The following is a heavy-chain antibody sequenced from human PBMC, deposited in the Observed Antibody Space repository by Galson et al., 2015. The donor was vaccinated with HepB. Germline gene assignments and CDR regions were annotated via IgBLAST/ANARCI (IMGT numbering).Heavy chain of an antibody. CDR1: GFIFSDYA. Sequence: SLRLSCAASGFIFSDYAMTWVRQAPGKGLEWVSSISGGGDSAYYADPVKGRFTPSRDSIKNTLHLEMNRVRADDTAVYYCVATPKLGSCSGIGCLATAFDYWGQGTLVTVSS. V-gene: IGHV3-23*01. J-gene: IGHJ4*02. CDR2: ISGGGDSA. D-gene: IGHD2-15*01. CDR3: VATPKLGSCSGIGCLATAFDY.